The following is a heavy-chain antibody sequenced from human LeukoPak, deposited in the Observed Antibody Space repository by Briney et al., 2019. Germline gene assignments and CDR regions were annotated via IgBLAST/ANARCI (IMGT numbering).Heavy chain of an antibody. J-gene: IGHJ5*01. D-gene: IGHD5-12*01. V-gene: IGHV1-69*01. CDR1: GGTFSSYA. CDR2: IIPIFGTA. Sequence: SVKVSCKASGGTFSSYAISWVRQAPGQGLEWMGGIIPIFGTANYAQKFQGRVTITADESTSTAYMELCSLRSEDTAVYYCARSPRGYSGYEARLNWFDPWGQGTMVTVS. CDR3: ARSPRGYSGYEARLNWFDP.